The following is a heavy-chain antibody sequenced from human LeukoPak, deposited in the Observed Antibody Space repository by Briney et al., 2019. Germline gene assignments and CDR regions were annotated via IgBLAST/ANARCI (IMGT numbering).Heavy chain of an antibody. Sequence: SVKVSCKASGYTFTGYYIHWVRQAPGQGLEWMGGIIPMFSSANYAQKFQGRVTITADESTGTSYMALNNLRSEDTAVYFCSRDRNGYNFRSDYWGQGTLVTVSS. CDR2: IIPMFSSA. CDR3: SRDRNGYNFRSDY. V-gene: IGHV1-69*13. J-gene: IGHJ4*02. D-gene: IGHD5-24*01. CDR1: GYTFTGYY.